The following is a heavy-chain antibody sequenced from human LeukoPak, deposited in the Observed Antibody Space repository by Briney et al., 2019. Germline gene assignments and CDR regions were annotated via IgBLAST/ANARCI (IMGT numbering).Heavy chain of an antibody. CDR3: TREQTKGAHY. V-gene: IGHV3-73*01. J-gene: IGHJ4*02. D-gene: IGHD1-26*01. CDR2: IRSKANSYAT. CDR1: GFTFSGSA. Sequence: GGSLRLSCAASGFTFSGSAMHWVRQASGKELEWVGRIRSKANSYATAYAASVKGRFTISRDDSKNTAYLQMNSLKTEDTAVYYCTREQTKGAHYWGQGTLVTVSS.